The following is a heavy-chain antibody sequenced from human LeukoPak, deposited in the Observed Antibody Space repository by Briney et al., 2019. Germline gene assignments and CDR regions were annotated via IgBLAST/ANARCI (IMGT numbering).Heavy chain of an antibody. CDR3: ARTVVTIFGGMDV. CDR2: ISYDGSNK. V-gene: IGHV3-30-3*01. CDR1: GFTFSSYA. D-gene: IGHD3-3*01. J-gene: IGHJ6*02. Sequence: GGSLRLSCAASGFTFSSYAMHWVRKAPGKGLEWVAVISYDGSNKYYADSVKGRFTISRDNSKNTLYLQMNSLRAEDTAVYYCARTVVTIFGGMDVWGQGTTVTVSS.